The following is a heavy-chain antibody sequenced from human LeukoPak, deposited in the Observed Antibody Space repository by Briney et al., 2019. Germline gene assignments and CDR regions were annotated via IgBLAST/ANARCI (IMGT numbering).Heavy chain of an antibody. J-gene: IGHJ4*02. Sequence: ASVNVSCKASGYTFTSYGISWVRQAPGQGLEGMGWISAYNGNTNYAQKLQGRVTMTTDTSTSTAYMELGSLRSDDTAVYYCARDLPGVASSAYGGPSKDYWGQGTLVTVSS. CDR2: ISAYNGNT. V-gene: IGHV1-18*01. CDR1: GYTFTSYG. CDR3: ARDLPGVASSAYGGPSKDY. D-gene: IGHD4-23*01.